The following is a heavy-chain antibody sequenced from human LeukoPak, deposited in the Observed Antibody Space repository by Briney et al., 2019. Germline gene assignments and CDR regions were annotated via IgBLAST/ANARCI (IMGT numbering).Heavy chain of an antibody. CDR2: IRNKANSYTT. V-gene: IGHV3-72*01. D-gene: IGHD3-22*01. CDR3: ARGDYYDSSGMP. J-gene: IGHJ5*02. CDR1: GFSFSDHY. Sequence: GGSLRLSCAASGFSFSDHYMDWGRQAPGKGLEWVGRIRNKANSYTTEYAASVKGRFTISRDESKNSRHLQMNSLKIEDTAVYYCARGDYYDSSGMPWGQGTLVTVSS.